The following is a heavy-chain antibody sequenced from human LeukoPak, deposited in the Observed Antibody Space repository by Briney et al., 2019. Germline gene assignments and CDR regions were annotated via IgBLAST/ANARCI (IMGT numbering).Heavy chain of an antibody. CDR3: ARVPPEYQALSYLDS. CDR1: GRSISSYY. V-gene: IGHV4-59*01. Sequence: SETLSLTCNVSGRSISSYYWSWVRQPPRRGLEWVADIYYSGSNNYNPSLKSRRTISMDTSKHQFSLKLSSVTAADTAVYYCARVPPEYQALSYLDSWGQGTLVTVSS. CDR2: IYYSGSN. J-gene: IGHJ4*02. D-gene: IGHD2-2*01.